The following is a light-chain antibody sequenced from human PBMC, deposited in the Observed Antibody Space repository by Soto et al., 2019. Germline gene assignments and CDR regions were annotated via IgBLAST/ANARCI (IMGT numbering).Light chain of an antibody. CDR2: AAS. Sequence: DIQMTQSPSSLSASVGDSVTITCRASQSISTYLNWYQHKPAKAPKLLIYAASSLQSGVPSRFSGSGSGADFTLTIYSLQPEDFATYYCQQSYSTPLTFGGGTKVEIK. J-gene: IGKJ4*01. CDR3: QQSYSTPLT. CDR1: QSISTY. V-gene: IGKV1-39*01.